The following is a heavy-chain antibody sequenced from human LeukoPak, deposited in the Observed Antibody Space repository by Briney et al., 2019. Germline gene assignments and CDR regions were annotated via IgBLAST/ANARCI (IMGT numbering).Heavy chain of an antibody. D-gene: IGHD3-22*01. CDR1: GYTFTSYA. Sequence: ASVKVSCKASGYTFTSYAMNWVRQAPGQGLEWMGWINPNSGGTNYAQKFQGRVTMTRDTSISTAYMELSRLRSDDTAVYYCARVPRDYYDSSGYPNAFDIWGQGTMVTVSS. CDR3: ARVPRDYYDSSGYPNAFDI. J-gene: IGHJ3*02. V-gene: IGHV1-2*02. CDR2: INPNSGGT.